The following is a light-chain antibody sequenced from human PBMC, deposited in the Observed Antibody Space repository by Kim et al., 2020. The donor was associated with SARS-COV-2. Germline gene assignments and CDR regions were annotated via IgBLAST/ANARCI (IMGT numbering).Light chain of an antibody. Sequence: SVTLTYTLSSGHSTYAIAWHQQQPEKGPRYLMKLNSDGSHSKGDGIPDRFSGSSSGAERYLTISSLQSEDEADYYCQTWGTGIRVFGGGTQLTVL. CDR3: QTWGTGIRV. CDR1: SGHSTYA. CDR2: LNSDGSH. V-gene: IGLV4-69*01. J-gene: IGLJ3*02.